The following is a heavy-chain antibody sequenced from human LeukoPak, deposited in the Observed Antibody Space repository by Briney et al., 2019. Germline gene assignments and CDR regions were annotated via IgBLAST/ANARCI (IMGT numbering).Heavy chain of an antibody. V-gene: IGHV3-21*01. Sequence: GGSLRLSCAASGFTFSSYSMNWVRQAPGKGLEWVSLISSSSSYIYYADSVKGRFTISRDNAKNSLYLQMNSLRAEDTAVYYCARPSGEGYYYYYMDVWGKGTTVTVSS. D-gene: IGHD2-15*01. J-gene: IGHJ6*03. CDR3: ARPSGEGYYYYYMDV. CDR1: GFTFSSYS. CDR2: ISSSSSYI.